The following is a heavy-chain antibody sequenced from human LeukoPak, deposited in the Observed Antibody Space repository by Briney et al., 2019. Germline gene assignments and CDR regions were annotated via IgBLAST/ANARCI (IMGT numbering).Heavy chain of an antibody. CDR1: GFTVSSNY. J-gene: IGHJ4*02. V-gene: IGHV3-53*01. D-gene: IGHD3-9*01. Sequence: GGSLRLSCAASGFTVSSNYMNWVRQAPGKGLEWVSVIYSGGSTYYADSVKGRFTISRDNSKNTLYLQMNSLRAEDTAVYYCAREDYDILTGYSSYWGQGTLVTVSS. CDR3: AREDYDILTGYSSY. CDR2: IYSGGST.